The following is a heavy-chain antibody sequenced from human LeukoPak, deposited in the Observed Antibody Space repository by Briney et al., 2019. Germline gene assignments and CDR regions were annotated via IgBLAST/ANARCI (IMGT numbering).Heavy chain of an antibody. J-gene: IGHJ4*02. CDR3: ARHVYGEYGPGDY. D-gene: IGHD4-17*01. CDR2: INHSGST. Sequence: SETLSLTCAVYGGSFSGYYWSWIRQPPGKGLEWIGEINHSGSTNYNPSLKSRVTISVDTSKNQFSLKLSSVTAADTAVYYCARHVYGEYGPGDYWGQGILVTVSS. V-gene: IGHV4-34*01. CDR1: GGSFSGYY.